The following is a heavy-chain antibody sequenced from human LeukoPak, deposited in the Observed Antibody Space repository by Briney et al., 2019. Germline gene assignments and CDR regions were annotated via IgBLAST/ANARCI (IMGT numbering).Heavy chain of an antibody. CDR2: ISGSGGST. Sequence: PGGSLRLSCAASGFTFSSYAMSWVRQAPGKGLEWVSAISGSGGSTYYADSVKGRFTISRDNSKNTLYLQMNSLRAEDTAVYYCARHVYGSGSDYSRLTDHWGQGTLVTVSS. V-gene: IGHV3-23*01. CDR3: ARHVYGSGSDYSRLTDH. CDR1: GFTFSSYA. D-gene: IGHD3-10*01. J-gene: IGHJ4*02.